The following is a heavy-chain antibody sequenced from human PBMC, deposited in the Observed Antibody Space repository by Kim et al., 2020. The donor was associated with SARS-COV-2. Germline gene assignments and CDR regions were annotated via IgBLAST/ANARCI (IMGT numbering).Heavy chain of an antibody. CDR1: GYSFTSYW. J-gene: IGHJ6*02. Sequence: GESLKISCKGSGYSFTSYWIGWVRQMPGKGLEWMGIIYPGDSDTRYSPSFQGQVTISADKSISTAYLQWSSLKASDTAMYYCTRSSYNWNYVVRVGYYYGMDVWGQGTTVTVSS. CDR3: TRSSYNWNYVVRVGYYYGMDV. D-gene: IGHD1-7*01. V-gene: IGHV5-51*01. CDR2: IYPGDSDT.